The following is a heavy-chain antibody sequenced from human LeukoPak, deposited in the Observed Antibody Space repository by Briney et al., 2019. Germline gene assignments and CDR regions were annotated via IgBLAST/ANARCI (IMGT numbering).Heavy chain of an antibody. Sequence: PGRSLRLSCAASGLTFSDAWMTWVRQAPGKGLEWVARIRSKTDGGTTSYAAPVKGRFTISRDDSKNTLYLQMNSLKTEDTAVYYCATERRAGFDYWGQGTLVTVSS. CDR3: ATERRAGFDY. V-gene: IGHV3-15*01. CDR1: GLTFSDAW. J-gene: IGHJ4*02. CDR2: IRSKTDGGTT. D-gene: IGHD3-10*01.